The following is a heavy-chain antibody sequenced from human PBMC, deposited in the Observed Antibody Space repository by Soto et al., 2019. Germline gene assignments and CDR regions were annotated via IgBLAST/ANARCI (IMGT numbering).Heavy chain of an antibody. V-gene: IGHV1-69*13. J-gene: IGHJ3*02. CDR2: IIPIFGTA. Sequence: SLQVSCKASGGPFSSYAISWVRQAPGQGLEWMGGIIPIFGTANYAQKFQGRVTITADESTSTAYMELSSLRSEDTAVYYCASFLVYYDSSGYVWDDAFDIWG. CDR3: ASFLVYYDSSGYVWDDAFDI. CDR1: GGPFSSYA. D-gene: IGHD3-22*01.